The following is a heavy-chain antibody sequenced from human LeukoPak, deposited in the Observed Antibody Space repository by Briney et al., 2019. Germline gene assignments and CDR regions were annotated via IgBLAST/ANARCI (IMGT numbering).Heavy chain of an antibody. V-gene: IGHV3-30-3*01. CDR2: ISYDGTNK. Sequence: GGSLRLSCAASGFTFSSYAMHWVRRAPGKGLEWVALISYDGTNKYYADSVKGRFTISRDNSKNTLYLQMNSLRADDTALYYCARDEEMATITGYGMDVWGQGTTVTVSS. CDR1: GFTFSSYA. CDR3: ARDEEMATITGYGMDV. D-gene: IGHD5-24*01. J-gene: IGHJ6*02.